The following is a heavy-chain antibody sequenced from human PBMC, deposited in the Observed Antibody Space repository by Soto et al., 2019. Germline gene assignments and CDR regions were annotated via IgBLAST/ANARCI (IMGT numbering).Heavy chain of an antibody. D-gene: IGHD6-19*01. CDR2: VYHSGST. J-gene: IGHJ4*02. V-gene: IGHV4-38-2*01. CDR3: ARIDRSGWTPNSFDS. Sequence: LEALSVTWAVSGYSTSRCYYWGWIRQPPGKELEWIGTVYHSGSTFYNPSLKSPVTISXXXXXXQXSXRXXXVTAXDTALYYCARIDRSGWTPNSFDSWGQGTLVT. CDR1: GYSTSRCYY.